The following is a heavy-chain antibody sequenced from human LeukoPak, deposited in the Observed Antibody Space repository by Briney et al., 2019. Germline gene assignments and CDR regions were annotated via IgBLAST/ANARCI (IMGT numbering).Heavy chain of an antibody. CDR2: IYPGGSST. D-gene: IGHD2-2*01. V-gene: IGHV5-51*01. J-gene: IGHJ4*02. CDR3: VRHLSDITSCPNY. Sequence: GESLMISCKGSGYTFATYWIGWVRQMPGEGLEWMGIIYPGGSSTTYSASFQGQITISDDKSIRTAYLQWNSLKASDTAIYYCVRHLSDITSCPNYWGPGTLITVAS. CDR1: GYTFATYW.